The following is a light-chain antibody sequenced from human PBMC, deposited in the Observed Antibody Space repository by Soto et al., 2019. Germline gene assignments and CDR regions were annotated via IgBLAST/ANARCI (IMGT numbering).Light chain of an antibody. V-gene: IGKV3-15*01. CDR3: QQYVSPPIT. Sequence: EIVLTQSPGTLALSPGQRXPLXCGASQSVSSSHLAWYQHKPGQAPRLLIYGASTRATGIPARFGGSGSGTEFTLTISSLQSEDFAVYYCQQYVSPPITFGQGTRLEIK. J-gene: IGKJ5*01. CDR2: GAS. CDR1: QSVSSSH.